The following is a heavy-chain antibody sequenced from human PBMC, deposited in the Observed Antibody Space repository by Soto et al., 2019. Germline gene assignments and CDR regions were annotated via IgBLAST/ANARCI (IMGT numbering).Heavy chain of an antibody. J-gene: IGHJ3*02. V-gene: IGHV4-59*01. CDR3: ARVWGGAFDI. D-gene: IGHD3-10*01. CDR1: GSSISSYY. Sequence: SEPLSLTWTVAGSSISSYYWSWIRQPPGKGLEWIGYIYYSGSTNYNPSLKSRVTISVDTSKNQFSLKLSSVTAADTAVYYCARVWGGAFDIWGQGTMVTVS. CDR2: IYYSGST.